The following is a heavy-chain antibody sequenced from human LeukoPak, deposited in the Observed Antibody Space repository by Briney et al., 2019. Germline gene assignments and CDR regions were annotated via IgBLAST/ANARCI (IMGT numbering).Heavy chain of an antibody. D-gene: IGHD6-13*01. J-gene: IGHJ6*03. V-gene: IGHV3-74*01. Sequence: GGSLRLSCAASGFPLSNYWMHWVRQTPGKGLVWVSRINPDGTTTSYADSVKGRFTISRDNAKNSLYLQMNSLRAEDTAVYYCARDPSLAAAAPGGYYYYMDVWGKGTTVTVSS. CDR3: ARDPSLAAAAPGGYYYYMDV. CDR1: GFPLSNYW. CDR2: INPDGTTT.